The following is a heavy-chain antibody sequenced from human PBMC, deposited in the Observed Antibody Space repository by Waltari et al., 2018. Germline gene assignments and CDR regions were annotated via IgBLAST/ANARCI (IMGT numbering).Heavy chain of an antibody. CDR1: GFPSTTFN. CDR3: VRETPITSRFES. J-gene: IGHJ4*02. CDR2: IGSTGSI. Sequence: EVNLEESGGDLVRPGGYLRLPCAPSGFPSTTFNMNWVRQSPLGGLEWVASIGSTGSIHYADSVKGRFIIARDNGKSSLSLQMDSLRAEDTGVYYCVRETPITSRFESWGQGTPVTVSS. D-gene: IGHD5-12*01. V-gene: IGHV3-48*01.